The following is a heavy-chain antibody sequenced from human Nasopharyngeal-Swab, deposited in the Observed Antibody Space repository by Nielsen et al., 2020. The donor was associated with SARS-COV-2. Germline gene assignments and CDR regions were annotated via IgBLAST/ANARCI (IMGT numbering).Heavy chain of an antibody. V-gene: IGHV1-2*06. CDR1: GYSFPAYD. D-gene: IGHD3-22*01. J-gene: IGHJ4*02. Sequence: ASVKVSCKASGYSFPAYDINWVRQAPGQGLEWMGRINPNTGATNYAQKFQGRVTMTRDTSISTAYMELSRLRSGDTAVYYCARDNYYNSSGYYSPDYWGQGTLVTVSS. CDR2: INPNTGAT. CDR3: ARDNYYNSSGYYSPDY.